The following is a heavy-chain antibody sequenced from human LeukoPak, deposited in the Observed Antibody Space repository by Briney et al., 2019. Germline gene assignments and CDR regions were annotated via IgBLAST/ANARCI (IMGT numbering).Heavy chain of an antibody. V-gene: IGHV3-23*01. D-gene: IGHD6-13*01. Sequence: GGSLRLSCAASGFTFSSYAMSWVRQAPGKGLEWVSAISGSGGSTYYADSVKGRFTISRDNSKNTLYLQMNSLRAEDTAVYYCAKVPSSSWYGVYYYYYYMDVWGKGTTVTVSS. CDR3: AKVPSSSWYGVYYYYYYMDV. CDR2: ISGSGGST. J-gene: IGHJ6*03. CDR1: GFTFSSYA.